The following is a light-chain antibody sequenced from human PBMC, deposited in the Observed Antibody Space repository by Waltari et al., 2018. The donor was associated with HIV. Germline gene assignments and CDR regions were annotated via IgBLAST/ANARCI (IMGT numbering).Light chain of an antibody. Sequence: QSVLTQPPSVSGAPGQRVTISCTGNTSNIGAGYDVHWYQQLPGTAPKLLIYGNTNRPSGVPDRFSGSTSGTSASLAITGLQADDEAVFYCQSYDSSLSGVIFGGGTKLTVL. CDR1: TSNIGAGYD. CDR2: GNT. J-gene: IGLJ2*01. V-gene: IGLV1-40*01. CDR3: QSYDSSLSGVI.